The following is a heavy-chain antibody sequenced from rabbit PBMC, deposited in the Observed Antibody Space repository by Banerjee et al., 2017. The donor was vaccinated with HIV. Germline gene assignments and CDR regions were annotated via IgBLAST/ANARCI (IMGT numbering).Heavy chain of an antibody. Sequence: QEQLVESRGGLVQPEGSLTLTCTASGFSFSSGYDMCWVRQAPGKGLEWIACIYTGSSGSTYYASWVNGRFTISSDNAQNTVDLQMNSLTAADTAAYFCARDLAGVIGWNFDLWGPGTLVTVS. CDR1: GFSFSSGYD. J-gene: IGHJ4*01. CDR2: IYTGSSGST. V-gene: IGHV1S45*01. CDR3: ARDLAGVIGWNFDL. D-gene: IGHD4-1*01.